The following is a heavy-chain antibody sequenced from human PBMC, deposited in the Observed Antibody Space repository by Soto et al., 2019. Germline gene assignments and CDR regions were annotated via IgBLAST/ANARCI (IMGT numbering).Heavy chain of an antibody. CDR1: GFTVSSTY. CDR3: ASSGYSYGPFDY. D-gene: IGHD5-18*01. V-gene: IGHV3-53*01. CDR2: IYSGGST. Sequence: EVQLVESGGGLIQPGGSLRLSCAASGFTVSSTYMSWVRQAPGKGLEWVSVIYSGGSTYYADSVKGRFTISGDNSKNTLYLQINSLRAEDTAVYYCASSGYSYGPFDYWGQGTLVTVSS. J-gene: IGHJ4*02.